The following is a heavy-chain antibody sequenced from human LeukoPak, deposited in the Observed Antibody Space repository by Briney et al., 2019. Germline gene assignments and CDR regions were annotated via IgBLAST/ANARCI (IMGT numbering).Heavy chain of an antibody. D-gene: IGHD2-15*01. V-gene: IGHV4-34*01. J-gene: IGHJ4*02. CDR3: ARRRVGYCSGGSCYPIDY. Sequence: SETLSLTCAVYGGSFSGYYRSWIRQPPGKGLEWIGEINHSGSTNYNPSLKSRVTISVDTSKNQFSLKLSSVTAADTAVYYCARRRVGYCSGGSCYPIDYWGQGTLVTVSS. CDR1: GGSFSGYY. CDR2: INHSGST.